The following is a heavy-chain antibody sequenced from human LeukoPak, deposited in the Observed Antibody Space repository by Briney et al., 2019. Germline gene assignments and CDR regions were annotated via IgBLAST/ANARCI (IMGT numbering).Heavy chain of an antibody. CDR2: IKQDGSEK. Sequence: GGSLRLSCAASGFTFSGYWMSWVRQAPGKGLEWVANIKQDGSEKYYVDSVKGRFTLSRDNAKNSLYLQMNSLRAEDTAVYCCTRDGRSSDKKDAFDIWGQGTMVTVSS. J-gene: IGHJ3*02. D-gene: IGHD3-22*01. CDR3: TRDGRSSDKKDAFDI. V-gene: IGHV3-7*01. CDR1: GFTFSGYW.